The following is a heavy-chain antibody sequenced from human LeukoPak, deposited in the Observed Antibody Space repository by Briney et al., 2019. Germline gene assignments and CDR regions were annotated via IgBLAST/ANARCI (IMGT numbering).Heavy chain of an antibody. CDR3: AKGRAAAGLNWFDP. CDR2: ISGSGGST. Sequence: GGSLRLSCAASGFTFSSYAMSWVRQAPVKGLEWVSAISGSGGSTYYADSVKGRFTISRDNSENTLYLQMNSLRAEDTAVYYCAKGRAAAGLNWFDPWGQGTLVTVSS. D-gene: IGHD6-13*01. J-gene: IGHJ5*02. V-gene: IGHV3-23*01. CDR1: GFTFSSYA.